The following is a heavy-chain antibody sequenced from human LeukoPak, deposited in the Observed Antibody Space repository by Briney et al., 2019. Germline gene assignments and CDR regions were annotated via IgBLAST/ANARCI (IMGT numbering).Heavy chain of an antibody. V-gene: IGHV1-69*01. CDR1: GGTFSSYA. J-gene: IGHJ4*02. CDR3: ARGKGMATATDFDY. D-gene: IGHD5-24*01. Sequence: ASVKVSYKASGGTFSSYAISWVRQAPGQGLEWMGGIIPIFGTANYAQKFQGRVTITADESTSTAYMELSSLRSEDTAVYYCARGKGMATATDFDYWGQGTLVTVSS. CDR2: IIPIFGTA.